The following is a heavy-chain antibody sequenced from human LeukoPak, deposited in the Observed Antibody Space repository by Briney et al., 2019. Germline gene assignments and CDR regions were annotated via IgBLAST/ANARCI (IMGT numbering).Heavy chain of an antibody. CDR1: GFTFGDYG. Sequence: GGSLRLSCEGSGFTFGDYGVGWFRQAPGKGLVWVSRINSDGSSTKCADSVKGRFTISRDNAKNTLYLQMNSLRAEDTAVYYCAALDHGHDYWGQGTPVTVSS. CDR2: INSDGSST. V-gene: IGHV3-74*03. J-gene: IGHJ4*02. CDR3: AALDHGHDY.